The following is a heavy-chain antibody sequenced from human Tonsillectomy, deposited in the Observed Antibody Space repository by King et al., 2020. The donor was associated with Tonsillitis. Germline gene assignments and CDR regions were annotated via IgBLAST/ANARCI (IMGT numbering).Heavy chain of an antibody. CDR3: AKDRAAGLIDY. CDR1: GFIFSNYG. V-gene: IGHV3-30*02. D-gene: IGHD6-13*01. J-gene: IGHJ4*02. CDR2: IHYDGTNE. Sequence: VQLVQSGGGVVQPGGSLRLSCVASGFIFSNYGMHWVRQAPGKGLEWVTFIHYDGTNEYYADSVKGRFTISRDNSKNTLYLQMNSLRAEDTAVYYCAKDRAAGLIDYWGQGTLVTVSS.